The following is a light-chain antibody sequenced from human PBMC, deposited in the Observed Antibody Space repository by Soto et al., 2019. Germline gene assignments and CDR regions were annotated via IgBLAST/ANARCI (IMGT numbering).Light chain of an antibody. Sequence: QSALTQPASVSGSPGQSITISCTGTSSDVGGYNYVSWYQQPPGKAPKLMIYDVSNRPSGVSNRFSGSKSGNTASLTISGLQAEDEADYYCSSYTSSSTRVVFGGGTNLTVL. CDR2: DVS. V-gene: IGLV2-14*01. J-gene: IGLJ2*01. CDR3: SSYTSSSTRVV. CDR1: SSDVGGYNY.